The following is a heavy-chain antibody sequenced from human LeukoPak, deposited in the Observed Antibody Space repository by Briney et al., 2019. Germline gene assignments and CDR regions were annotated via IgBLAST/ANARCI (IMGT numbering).Heavy chain of an antibody. CDR1: GFTFSSYA. D-gene: IGHD7-27*01. V-gene: IGHV3-23*01. Sequence: PGGSMRLSCAASGFTFSSYAMSWVRQAPGKGLEWVSAISGSGGSTYYADSVKGRFTISRDNSKNTLYLQMNSLRAEDTAVYYCAKHWGYMYYFDYWGQGTLVTVSS. CDR2: ISGSGGST. J-gene: IGHJ4*02. CDR3: AKHWGYMYYFDY.